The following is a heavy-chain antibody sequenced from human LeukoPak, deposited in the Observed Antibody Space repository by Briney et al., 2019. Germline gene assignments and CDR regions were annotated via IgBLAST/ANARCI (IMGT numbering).Heavy chain of an antibody. D-gene: IGHD1-1*01. J-gene: IGHJ4*02. V-gene: IGHV3-53*01. Sequence: GGSLRLSCVTSGFSVSRNYMNWVRQAPGKGLEWVSVIYNDGSTYYGDSVKGRFTISRDTSKNTLYLQMNSLRAEDTAVYYCARDRPYGATGDLDYWGQGTLVTVSP. CDR3: ARDRPYGATGDLDY. CDR2: IYNDGST. CDR1: GFSVSRNY.